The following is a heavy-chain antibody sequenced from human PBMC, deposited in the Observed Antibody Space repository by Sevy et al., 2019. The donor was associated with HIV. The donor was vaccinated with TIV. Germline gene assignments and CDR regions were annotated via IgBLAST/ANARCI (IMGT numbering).Heavy chain of an antibody. J-gene: IGHJ3*02. CDR1: GGSISSGDNY. D-gene: IGHD3-10*01. V-gene: IGHV4-30-4*01. Sequence: SETLSLTCTVSGGSISSGDNYWSWIRQPPGKGLEWIGYIYYSGSTYYNPSLKSRVTISVDTSKNQFSLKLSSVTAADTAVYYCARDPTRYYYGSGWDAFDIWGQGTMVTVSS. CDR3: ARDPTRYYYGSGWDAFDI. CDR2: IYYSGST.